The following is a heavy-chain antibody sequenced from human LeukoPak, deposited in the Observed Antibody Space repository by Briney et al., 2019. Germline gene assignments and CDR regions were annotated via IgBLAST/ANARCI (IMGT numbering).Heavy chain of an antibody. D-gene: IGHD4-23*01. CDR1: GFTFSSYA. Sequence: GRSLRLSCAASGFTFSSYAMHWVRRAPGKGLEWVAVISYDGSNKYYADSVKGRFTISRDNSKNTLYLQMNSLRAEDTAVYYCARDPDYGGNSAIFYYWGQGTLVTVSS. CDR3: ARDPDYGGNSAIFYY. CDR2: ISYDGSNK. J-gene: IGHJ4*02. V-gene: IGHV3-30*04.